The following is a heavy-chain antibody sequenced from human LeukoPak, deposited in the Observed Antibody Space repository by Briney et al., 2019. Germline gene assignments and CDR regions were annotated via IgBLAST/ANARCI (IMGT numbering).Heavy chain of an antibody. CDR3: ARAGGARRYFDY. Sequence: SGGSLRLSCAASGFTFSSYSMNWVRQAPGKGLEWVSSISSSSSYIYYADSVKGRFTISRDNAKNTLYLQMNSLRAEDTAVYYCARAGGARRYFDYWGQGTLVTVSS. CDR2: ISSSSSYI. J-gene: IGHJ4*02. V-gene: IGHV3-21*04. D-gene: IGHD3-10*01. CDR1: GFTFSSYS.